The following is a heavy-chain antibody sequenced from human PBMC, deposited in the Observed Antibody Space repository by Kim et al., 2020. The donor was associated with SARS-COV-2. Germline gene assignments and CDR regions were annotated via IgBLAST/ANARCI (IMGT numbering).Heavy chain of an antibody. CDR3: ARHSPNSGYDVYYYYGMDV. CDR1: GGSISSSSYY. Sequence: SETLSLTCTVSGGSISSSSYYWGWIRQPPGKGLEWIGSIYYSGSTYYNPSLKSRVTISVDTSKNQFSLKLSSVTAADTAVYYCARHSPNSGYDVYYYYGMDVWSKGTTVTVSS. V-gene: IGHV4-39*01. D-gene: IGHD5-12*01. J-gene: IGHJ6*04. CDR2: IYYSGST.